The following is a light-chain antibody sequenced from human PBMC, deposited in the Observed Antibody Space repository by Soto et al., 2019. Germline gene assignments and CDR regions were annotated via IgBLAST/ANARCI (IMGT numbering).Light chain of an antibody. Sequence: DIQMTQSPSSLSASVGDRVTMTCRASQSFDSYVNWYQQKPGKAPKLLIYGASSWQNGVPSRFSGSGSGTDFTLTISSLQPEDSATYYCQQSYSSPYTFGQGTKLEIK. CDR2: GAS. J-gene: IGKJ2*01. V-gene: IGKV1-39*01. CDR3: QQSYSSPYT. CDR1: QSFDSY.